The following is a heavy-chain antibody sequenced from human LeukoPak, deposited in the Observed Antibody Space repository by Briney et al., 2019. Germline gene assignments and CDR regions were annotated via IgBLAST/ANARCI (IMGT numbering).Heavy chain of an antibody. Sequence: PGGSLRLSCAASGFRFDDFYVSWIRQVPGKGLEWVSAISGSGGSTYYADSVKGRFTISRDNSKNTLYLQMNSLRAEDTAVYYCAYPGGTMDSGDYWGQGTLVTVSS. V-gene: IGHV3-23*01. CDR2: ISGSGGST. J-gene: IGHJ4*02. D-gene: IGHD3-10*01. CDR1: GFRFDDFY. CDR3: AYPGGTMDSGDY.